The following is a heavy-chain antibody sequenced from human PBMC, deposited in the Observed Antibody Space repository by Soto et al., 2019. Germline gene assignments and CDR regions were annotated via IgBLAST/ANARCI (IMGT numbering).Heavy chain of an antibody. D-gene: IGHD3-9*01. CDR3: ARMGQYYDILTGYWSGYYFDY. CDR1: GFSLSTSGMC. Sequence: GPTLVNPTQTLTLTCTFSGFSLSTSGMCVSWIRQPPGKALEWLARIDWDDDKYYSTSLKTRLTISKDTSKNQVVLTMINMDPVDTATYYCARMGQYYDILTGYWSGYYFDYWGQGTLVPSPQ. J-gene: IGHJ4*02. CDR2: IDWDDDK. V-gene: IGHV2-70*11.